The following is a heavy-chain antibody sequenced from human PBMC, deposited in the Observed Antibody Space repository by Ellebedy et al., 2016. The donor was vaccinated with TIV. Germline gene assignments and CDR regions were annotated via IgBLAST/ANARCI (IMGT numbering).Heavy chain of an antibody. D-gene: IGHD2-15*01. CDR1: GFTFSNYW. V-gene: IGHV3-7*01. Sequence: GGSLRLXXVASGFTFSNYWMHWARQAPGKGLDWVANIKEDGSAIYYVDSVKGRFTISRDNAKNSLYLQMNSLRTEDTAVYYCARAIGAGDGKWGQGALVTVSS. J-gene: IGHJ4*02. CDR3: ARAIGAGDGK. CDR2: IKEDGSAI.